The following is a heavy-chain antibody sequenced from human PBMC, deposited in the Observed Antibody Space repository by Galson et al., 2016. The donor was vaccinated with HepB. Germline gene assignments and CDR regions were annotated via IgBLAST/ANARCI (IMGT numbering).Heavy chain of an antibody. Sequence: SETLSLTCSVSGGSLSSYYWSWIRQSPRKGLEWIGYIHYGGSTTYNPSLKGRVTILIDKPKNQFSLNLSSVTAADTALYYCARARVGTLRLGELSSSYFFDYWGQGTLVTVSS. CDR1: GGSLSSYY. D-gene: IGHD3-16*02. CDR3: ARARVGTLRLGELSSSYFFDY. CDR2: IHYGGST. J-gene: IGHJ4*02. V-gene: IGHV4-59*01.